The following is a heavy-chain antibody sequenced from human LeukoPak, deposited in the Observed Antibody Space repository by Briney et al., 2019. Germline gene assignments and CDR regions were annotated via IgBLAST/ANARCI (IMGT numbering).Heavy chain of an antibody. CDR2: IYYSGST. Sequence: SETLSLTCTVSGGSISSYYWSWIRQPPGKGLEWIGYIYYSGSTNYNPSLKSRVTISVDTSKNQFSLKLSSVTAADTPVYYCARTMGIAVAGDAFDIWGQGTMVTVSS. D-gene: IGHD6-19*01. J-gene: IGHJ3*02. V-gene: IGHV4-59*01. CDR3: ARTMGIAVAGDAFDI. CDR1: GGSISSYY.